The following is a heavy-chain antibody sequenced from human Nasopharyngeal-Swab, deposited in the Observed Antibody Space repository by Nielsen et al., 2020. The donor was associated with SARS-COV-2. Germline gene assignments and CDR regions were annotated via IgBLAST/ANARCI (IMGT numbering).Heavy chain of an antibody. CDR3: ARDMVLLPYSGSYPDAFDI. Sequence: GGSLGLSCAASGFTFSSYGMHWVRQAPGKGLEWVAVIWYDGSNKYYADSVKGRFTISRDNSKNTLYLQMNSLRAEDTAVYHCARDMVLLPYSGSYPDAFDIWGQGTMVTVSS. CDR1: GFTFSSYG. D-gene: IGHD1-26*01. CDR2: IWYDGSNK. J-gene: IGHJ3*02. V-gene: IGHV3-33*01.